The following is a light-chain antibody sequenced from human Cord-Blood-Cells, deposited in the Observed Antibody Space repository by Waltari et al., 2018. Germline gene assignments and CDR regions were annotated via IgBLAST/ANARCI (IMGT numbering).Light chain of an antibody. Sequence: SYELTQPSSVSVSPGQTARITCSGDVLAKKKYARWFQQKPGQAPVLVIYNDSERPSGIPERFSGSSSGTTVTLTISGAQVEDEADYYCYSAADNAWVFGGGTKLTVL. V-gene: IGLV3-27*01. CDR2: NDS. CDR1: VLAKKKY. J-gene: IGLJ3*02. CDR3: YSAADNAWV.